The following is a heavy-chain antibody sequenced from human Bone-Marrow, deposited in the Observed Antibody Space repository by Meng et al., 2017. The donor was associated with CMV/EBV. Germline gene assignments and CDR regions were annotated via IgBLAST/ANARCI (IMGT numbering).Heavy chain of an antibody. Sequence: GESLKISCAASGFTFSSYSMNWVRQAPGKGLEWVSSISSSSRYIYYADSVKGRFTISRDNAKNSLYLQMNSLGAEDTAVYYGARSIAPRWGGEGYWGQGTRVTGSS. V-gene: IGHV3-21*01. CDR1: GFTFSSYS. CDR3: ARSIAPRWGGEGY. CDR2: ISSSSRYI. D-gene: IGHD6-6*01. J-gene: IGHJ4*02.